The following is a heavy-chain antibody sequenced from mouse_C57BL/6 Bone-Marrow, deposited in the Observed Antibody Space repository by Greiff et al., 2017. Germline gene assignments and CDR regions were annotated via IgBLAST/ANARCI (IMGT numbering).Heavy chain of an antibody. CDR2: SRNKANDYTT. CDR3: ARDGTDYYAMDY. V-gene: IGHV7-1*01. D-gene: IGHD4-1*01. Sequence: EVQGVESGGGLVQSGRSLRLSCATSGFTFSDFYMEWVRQAPGKGLEWIAASRNKANDYTTEYSASVKGRFIVSRDTSQSILYLQMNALRAEDTAIYYCARDGTDYYAMDYWGQGTSVTVSS. J-gene: IGHJ4*01. CDR1: GFTFSDFY.